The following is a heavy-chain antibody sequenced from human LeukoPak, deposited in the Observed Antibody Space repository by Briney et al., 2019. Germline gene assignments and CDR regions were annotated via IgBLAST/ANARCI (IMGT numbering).Heavy chain of an antibody. V-gene: IGHV3-66*01. CDR3: ARNYYDSSGLGDY. CDR2: IYSGGST. Sequence: GGSLRLSCAASGFTFSSYSMNWVRQAPGKGLEWVSVIYSGGSTYYADSVKGRFTISRDNSKNTLYLQMNSLRAEDTAVYYCARNYYDSSGLGDYWGQGTLVTVSS. CDR1: GFTFSSYS. J-gene: IGHJ4*02. D-gene: IGHD3-22*01.